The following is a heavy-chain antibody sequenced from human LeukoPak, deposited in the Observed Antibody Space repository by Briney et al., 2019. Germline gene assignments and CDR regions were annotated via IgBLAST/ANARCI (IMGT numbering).Heavy chain of an antibody. CDR3: ARDRGSGWFYFDY. J-gene: IGHJ4*02. D-gene: IGHD6-19*01. V-gene: IGHV3-74*01. CDR1: GFTFSGSW. Sequence: GGTLRLSCEASGFTFSGSWMHWVRQAPGKGLVWVSRMNGDGSVTTYADSVRGRFTISRDNAKNTVYLQMNSLRVEDTAVYYCARDRGSGWFYFDYWGQGTLVTVSS. CDR2: MNGDGSVT.